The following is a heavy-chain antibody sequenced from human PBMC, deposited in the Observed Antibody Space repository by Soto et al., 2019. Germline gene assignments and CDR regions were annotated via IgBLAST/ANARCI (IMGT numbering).Heavy chain of an antibody. J-gene: IGHJ5*02. V-gene: IGHV1-46*01. CDR2: INPHGGST. D-gene: IGHD3-3*01. CDR1: GDTFTSYY. CDR3: ARSSGGNFGIIIEGSNWFGP. Sequence: ASVKVSCKAPGDTFTSYYLNWVRQAPGQGLEWMGVINPHGGSTKYAQKFQGRITMTRDTSRSTVYMELSSLRSDDTAIYYCARSSGGNFGIIIEGSNWFGPWGQGTLVTVS.